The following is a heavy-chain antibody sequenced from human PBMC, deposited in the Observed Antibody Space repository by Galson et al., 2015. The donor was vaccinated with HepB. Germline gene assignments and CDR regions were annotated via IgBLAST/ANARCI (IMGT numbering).Heavy chain of an antibody. CDR3: ARGDIVVVPAAILGY. Sequence: SVKVSCKASGYTFTSYYMHWVRQAPGQGLEWMGIINPSGGSTSYAQKFQGRVTMTRDTSTSTVYMELSSLRSEDTAVYYCARGDIVVVPAAILGYWGQGTLVTVSS. CDR2: INPSGGST. J-gene: IGHJ4*02. D-gene: IGHD2-2*02. CDR1: GYTFTSYY. V-gene: IGHV1-46*01.